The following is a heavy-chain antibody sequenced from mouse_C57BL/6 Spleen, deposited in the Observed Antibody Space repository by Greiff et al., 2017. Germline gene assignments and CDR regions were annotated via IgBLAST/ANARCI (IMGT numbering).Heavy chain of an antibody. CDR1: GSAFSSSW. V-gene: IGHV1-82*01. CDR2: IYPGDGDT. J-gene: IGHJ2*01. CDR3: ARDTTVGGY. D-gene: IGHD1-1*01. Sequence: VQLQQSGPELVKPGASVKISCKASGSAFSSSWMNWVKQRPGKGLEWIGRIYPGDGDTNYNGKFKGKATLTADKSSSTAYMQLSSLTSEDSAVYFCARDTTVGGYWGQGTTLTVSS.